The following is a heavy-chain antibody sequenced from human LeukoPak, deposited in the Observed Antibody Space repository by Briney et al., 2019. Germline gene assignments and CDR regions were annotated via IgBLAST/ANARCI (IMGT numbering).Heavy chain of an antibody. J-gene: IGHJ4*02. CDR2: ISYVGSDK. Sequence: PGGSLRLSCAASGFIFSSYGMHWVRQAPGKGLEWVAVISYVGSDKYYTDSVKGRFTISRDNSKNTLYMQMNSLRAEDTAVYYCATLAVVAAGHWGQGTLVTVSS. D-gene: IGHD2-15*01. CDR3: ATLAVVAAGH. V-gene: IGHV3-30*03. CDR1: GFIFSSYG.